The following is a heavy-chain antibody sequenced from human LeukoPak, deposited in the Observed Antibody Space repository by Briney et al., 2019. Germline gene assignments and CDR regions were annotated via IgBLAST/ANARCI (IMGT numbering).Heavy chain of an antibody. CDR3: ASLSGYDYLFDY. V-gene: IGHV3-21*04. CDR1: GFTFSSYS. D-gene: IGHD5-12*01. J-gene: IGHJ4*02. Sequence: GGSLRLSCAASGFTFSSYSMNWVRQAPGKGLEWVSSISSSSSYIYYADSVKGRFTISRDNSKNTLYLQMNSLRAEDTAVYYCASLSGYDYLFDYWGQGTLVTVSS. CDR2: ISSSSSYI.